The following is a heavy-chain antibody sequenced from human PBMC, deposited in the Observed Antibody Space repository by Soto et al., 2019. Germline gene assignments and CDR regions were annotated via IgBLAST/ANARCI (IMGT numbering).Heavy chain of an antibody. CDR2: ISGVGAGT. D-gene: IGHD4-4*01. CDR3: AKAQGTTVFDY. J-gene: IGHJ4*02. V-gene: IGHV3-23*01. Sequence: GGSLRLSCAASGFTFSRNAMSWVRQAPGKGLEWVSAISGVGAGTYYADSVKGRFTISRDNSKNTLYLQVNSLRAEDTAVYYCAKAQGTTVFDYWGQGIRVTVSS. CDR1: GFTFSRNA.